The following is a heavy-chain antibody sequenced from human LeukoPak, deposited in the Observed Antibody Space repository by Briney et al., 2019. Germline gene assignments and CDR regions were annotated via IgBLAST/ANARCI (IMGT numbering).Heavy chain of an antibody. D-gene: IGHD2-2*01. CDR2: IYYSGST. J-gene: IGHJ4*02. Sequence: SETLSLTCTVSGGSISSSSYYWGWIRQPPGKGLEWIGSIYYSGSTYYNPSLRSRVTISVDTSKNQSSLKLSSVTAADTAVYYCAGLDQLLFDYWGQGTLVTVSS. V-gene: IGHV4-39*01. CDR3: AGLDQLLFDY. CDR1: GGSISSSSYY.